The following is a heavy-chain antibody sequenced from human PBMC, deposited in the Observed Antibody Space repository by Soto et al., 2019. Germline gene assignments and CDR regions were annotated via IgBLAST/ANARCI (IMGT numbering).Heavy chain of an antibody. D-gene: IGHD3-10*01. CDR2: INGGDANT. J-gene: IGHJ4*02. V-gene: IGHV1-3*01. Sequence: ASVKVSCKASRYTFTSNAIHWMRQAPGQRLEWMGWINGGDANTQYSQNFQGRVTLSRDTSATTAYMELSSLRSEDTAVYYCARGFDGSADYWGQGTLVTVSS. CDR3: ARGFDGSADY. CDR1: RYTFTSNA.